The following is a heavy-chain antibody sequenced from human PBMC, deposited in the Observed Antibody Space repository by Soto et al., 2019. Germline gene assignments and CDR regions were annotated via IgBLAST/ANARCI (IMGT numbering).Heavy chain of an antibody. D-gene: IGHD7-27*01. CDR3: ARDTGEGTFDF. Sequence: QVHLVQSGAEVRKPGASVKVSCKASGYTFSSYAMHWVRQAPGQRLAWMGWINAGYGNTKSSQKFQDRVTISRDTSASTAYMELTSLRSEDTAVYYCARDTGEGTFDFWGQGTLVTVSS. CDR2: INAGYGNT. J-gene: IGHJ4*02. CDR1: GYTFSSYA. V-gene: IGHV1-3*01.